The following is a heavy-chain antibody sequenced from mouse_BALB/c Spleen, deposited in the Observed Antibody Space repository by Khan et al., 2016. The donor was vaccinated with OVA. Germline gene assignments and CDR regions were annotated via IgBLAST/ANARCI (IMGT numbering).Heavy chain of an antibody. Sequence: EVKLVESGGDLVKPGGSLKLSCAASGFTFSTYGMSWVRQAPDKRLVWVATVSTGGSYTYYPDSVKGRFTISRDNAKNTLYLQMSGLRSEDTAMFYCTRLAYYYDSEGFAYWGQGTLVTVSA. V-gene: IGHV5-6*01. J-gene: IGHJ3*01. D-gene: IGHD1-1*01. CDR2: VSTGGSYT. CDR1: GFTFSTYG. CDR3: TRLAYYYDSEGFAY.